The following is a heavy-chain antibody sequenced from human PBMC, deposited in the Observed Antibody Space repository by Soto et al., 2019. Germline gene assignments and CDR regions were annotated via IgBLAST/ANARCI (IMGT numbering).Heavy chain of an antibody. V-gene: IGHV1-69*13. CDR2: IIPIFGTA. CDR1: GGTFSSYA. CDR3: AREHIVVVPAARNWFDP. D-gene: IGHD2-2*01. Sequence: ASVKVSCKASGGTFSSYAISWVRQAPGQGLEWMGGIIPIFGTANYAQKFQGRVTITADESTSTAYMELSSLRSEDTAVYYCAREHIVVVPAARNWFDPWGQGTLVTVSS. J-gene: IGHJ5*02.